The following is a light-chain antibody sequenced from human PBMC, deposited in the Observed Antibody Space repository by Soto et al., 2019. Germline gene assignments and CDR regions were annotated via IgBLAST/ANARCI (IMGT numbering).Light chain of an antibody. CDR3: MQSLQTPLT. J-gene: IGKJ1*01. Sequence: DIVMTQSPLSLPVTPGEPASISCRSSQSLLDSNGYNCLEWYLQKPGQSPQLLIYLGSNRASGVPDRFSGSGSGTDFTLKISRVEAEGVGVYYCMQSLQTPLTFGQGTKVEIK. CDR2: LGS. CDR1: QSLLDSNGYNC. V-gene: IGKV2-28*01.